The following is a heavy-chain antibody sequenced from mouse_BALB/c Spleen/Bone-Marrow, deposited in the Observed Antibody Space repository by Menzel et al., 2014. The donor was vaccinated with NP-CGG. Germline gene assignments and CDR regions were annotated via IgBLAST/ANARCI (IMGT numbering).Heavy chain of an antibody. CDR3: ARDPYEGPLFDY. V-gene: IGHV3-6*02. CDR1: GSSITSGYY. J-gene: IGHJ2*01. Sequence: EVQLQQSGPGLVKPSQSLSLTCSVTGSSITSGYYWNWIRQFPGNKLEWMGYISYDGSNNYNPSLKNRISITRDTSKNQFFLKLNSVTTEDTATYYCARDPYEGPLFDYGGKGTTLPVS. D-gene: IGHD2-3*01. CDR2: ISYDGSN.